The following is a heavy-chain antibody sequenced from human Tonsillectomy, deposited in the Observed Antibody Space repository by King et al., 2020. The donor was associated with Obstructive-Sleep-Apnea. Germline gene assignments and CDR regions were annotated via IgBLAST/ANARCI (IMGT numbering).Heavy chain of an antibody. D-gene: IGHD3-10*01. CDR3: AKDREYYGSGSYPHFDY. V-gene: IGHV3-9*01. J-gene: IGHJ4*02. CDR2: ISWNCGNI. CDR1: GFTFDDYA. Sequence: QLVQSGGGLVQPGRSLRLSCAASGFTFDDYAMDCVRQAPREGLEWGSGISWNCGNICYAGSVNGRFTISRDNAKKTRYLQMNSLRAADKALYYCAKDREYYGSGSYPHFDYWGQGTLVTVSS.